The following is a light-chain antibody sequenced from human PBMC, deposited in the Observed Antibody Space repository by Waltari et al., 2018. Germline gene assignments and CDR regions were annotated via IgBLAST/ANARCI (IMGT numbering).Light chain of an antibody. J-gene: IGLJ2*01. V-gene: IGLV6-57*02. Sequence: NFMLTQPPSVSESPGKTVTISCTGSSGSIDRNYVPWYQQRPGSAPTTVIYEDNQRPSGVPDRFSGSIDTYSNSASLTISGLRTEDEADYYCQSYDTDNDAVVFGGGTTLTVL. CDR2: EDN. CDR3: QSYDTDNDAVV. CDR1: SGSIDRNY.